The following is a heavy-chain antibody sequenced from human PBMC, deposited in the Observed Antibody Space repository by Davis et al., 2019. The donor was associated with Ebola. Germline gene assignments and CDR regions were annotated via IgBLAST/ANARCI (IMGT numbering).Heavy chain of an antibody. CDR3: ARENLVVVVAAIYYYGMDV. J-gene: IGHJ6*02. Sequence: ASVKVSCKASGYTFTSYYMHWVRQAPGQGLEWMGIINPSGGSTSYAQKFQGRVTMTRDTSTSTVYMELSSLRSEDTAVYYCARENLVVVVAAIYYYGMDVWGQGTTVTVSS. CDR1: GYTFTSYY. V-gene: IGHV1-46*01. CDR2: INPSGGST. D-gene: IGHD2-15*01.